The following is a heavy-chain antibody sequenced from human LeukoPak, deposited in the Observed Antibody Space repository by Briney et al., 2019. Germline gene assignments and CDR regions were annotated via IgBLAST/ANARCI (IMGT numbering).Heavy chain of an antibody. Sequence: GGSMRLSCAASAFTFSSYSMNWVPQAPGKGLEWVSSISSGSTYKYYADSVKGRFTISRDNAKNSLYLQMNSLRADDTAVYYCARDHRYCSGGSCYWESYYYHYMDVWGKGTTVTVSS. D-gene: IGHD2-15*01. J-gene: IGHJ6*03. V-gene: IGHV3-21*01. CDR1: AFTFSSYS. CDR2: ISSGSTYK. CDR3: ARDHRYCSGGSCYWESYYYHYMDV.